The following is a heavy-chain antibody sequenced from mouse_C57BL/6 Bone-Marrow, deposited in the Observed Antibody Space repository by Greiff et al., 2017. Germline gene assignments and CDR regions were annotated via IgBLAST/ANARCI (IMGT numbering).Heavy chain of an antibody. J-gene: IGHJ2*01. CDR2: ISSGSSTI. V-gene: IGHV5-17*01. Sequence: EVKVVESGGGLVKPGGSLKLSCAASGFNFSDYGMHWVRQAPEKGLEWVAYISSGSSTIYYADTVKGRFTISRDNAKNTLFLQMTSLRSEDTAMYYCARGEFDYWGQGTTLTVSS. CDR3: ARGEFDY. CDR1: GFNFSDYG.